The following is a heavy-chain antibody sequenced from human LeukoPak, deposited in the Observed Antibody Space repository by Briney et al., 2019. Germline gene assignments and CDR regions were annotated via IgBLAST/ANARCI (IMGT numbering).Heavy chain of an antibody. CDR1: GFNVRDNF. J-gene: IGHJ4*02. CDR3: ARDLSRRVRRDEIAVAGRGGDY. D-gene: IGHD6-19*01. V-gene: IGHV3-30-3*01. Sequence: AGGSLRLSCVASGFNVRDNFMIWVRQAPGKGLEWVAVISYDGSNKYYADSVKGRFTISRDNSKNTLYLQMNSLRAEDTAVYYCARDLSRRVRRDEIAVAGRGGDYWGQGTLVTVSS. CDR2: ISYDGSNK.